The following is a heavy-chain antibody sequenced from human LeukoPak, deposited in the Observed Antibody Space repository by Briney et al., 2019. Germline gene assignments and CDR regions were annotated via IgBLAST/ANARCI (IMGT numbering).Heavy chain of an antibody. CDR3: AKDKWDDVTYFDY. CDR2: ISVIGGKT. J-gene: IGHJ4*02. V-gene: IGHV3-23*01. Sequence: GGSLRLSCAASGFTFSSYAMSWVRRAPGKGLEWVSGISVIGGKTYHADSVKGRFTISRDNSKNTLYLQMNSLRAEDTAVYYCAKDKWDDVTYFDYWGQGTLVTVSS. D-gene: IGHD1-20*01. CDR1: GFTFSSYA.